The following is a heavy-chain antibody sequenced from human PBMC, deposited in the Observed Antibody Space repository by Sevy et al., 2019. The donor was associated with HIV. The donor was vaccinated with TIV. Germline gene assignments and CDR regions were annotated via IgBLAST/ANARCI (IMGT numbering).Heavy chain of an antibody. Sequence: GGSLRFSCAASGFTFSSYSMNWVRQAPGKGLEWVSYISSSSGTIYYADSVKGRFTISRDNAKNSLYLQMSSLRDEDTAVYYCARDYYDSSGYSMNFDYWGQGTLVTVSS. CDR2: ISSSSGTI. V-gene: IGHV3-48*02. J-gene: IGHJ4*02. CDR3: ARDYYDSSGYSMNFDY. CDR1: GFTFSSYS. D-gene: IGHD3-22*01.